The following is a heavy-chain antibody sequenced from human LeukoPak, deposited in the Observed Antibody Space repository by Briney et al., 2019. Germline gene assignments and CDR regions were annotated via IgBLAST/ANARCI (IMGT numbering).Heavy chain of an antibody. D-gene: IGHD3-22*01. Sequence: GGSLRLSCAASGFTFSSYAMHWVRQAPGKGLEWVAVISYDGSNKYYADSVKGRFTISRDNSKDTLYLQMNSLRAEDTAVYYCAKKGYYDGSGYYMYYFDHWGQGTLVTVSS. V-gene: IGHV3-30-3*02. CDR1: GFTFSSYA. J-gene: IGHJ4*02. CDR2: ISYDGSNK. CDR3: AKKGYYDGSGYYMYYFDH.